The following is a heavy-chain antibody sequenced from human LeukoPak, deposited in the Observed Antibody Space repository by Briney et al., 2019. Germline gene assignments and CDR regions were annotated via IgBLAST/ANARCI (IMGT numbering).Heavy chain of an antibody. Sequence: GVSLRLSCAASGFTFSSYSMNWVRQAPGKGLEWVSSISSSSSSYIYYADSVKGRFTISRDNAKNSLYLQMNSLRAEDTAVYYCAREAAAAGFDYWGQGTLVTVSS. CDR1: GFTFSSYS. V-gene: IGHV3-21*01. CDR3: AREAAAAGFDY. D-gene: IGHD6-13*01. J-gene: IGHJ4*02. CDR2: ISSSSSSYI.